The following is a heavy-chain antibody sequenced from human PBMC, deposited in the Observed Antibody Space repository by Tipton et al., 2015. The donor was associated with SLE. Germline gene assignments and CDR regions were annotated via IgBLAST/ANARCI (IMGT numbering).Heavy chain of an antibody. Sequence: SLRLSCAASGFTFSDYYMSWIRQAPGKGLEWVSYISSSGSTIYYADSVKGRFTISRDNAKNSLYLQMNSLRAEDTAVYYCARTARWTAIYFQHWGQGTLVTVSS. J-gene: IGHJ1*01. CDR2: ISSSGSTI. V-gene: IGHV3-11*04. CDR3: ARTARWTAIYFQH. D-gene: IGHD3/OR15-3a*01. CDR1: GFTFSDYY.